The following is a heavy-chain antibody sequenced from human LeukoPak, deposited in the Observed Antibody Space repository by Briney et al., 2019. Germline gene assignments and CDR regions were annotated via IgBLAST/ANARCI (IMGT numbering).Heavy chain of an antibody. Sequence: SETLSLTCTVSGGSISSYYWSWIRQPPGKGLEWIGNIFYSGSPNYNPSLESRVTISFDTSKNQFSLKLSSVTAAGTAVYYCARVGHLAAAGSYDYWGQGTLVTVSS. CDR1: GGSISSYY. J-gene: IGHJ4*02. V-gene: IGHV4-59*08. CDR2: IFYSGSP. D-gene: IGHD6-13*01. CDR3: ARVGHLAAAGSYDY.